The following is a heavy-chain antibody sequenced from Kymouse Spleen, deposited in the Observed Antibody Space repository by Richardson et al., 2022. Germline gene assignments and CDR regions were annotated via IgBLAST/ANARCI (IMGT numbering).Heavy chain of an antibody. CDR3: ARDDYSNHGGMDV. J-gene: IGHJ6*02. Sequence: QVQLQQWGAGLLKPSETLSLTCAVYGGSFSGYYWSWIRQPPGKGLEWIGEINHSGSTNYNPSLKSRVTISVDTSKNQFSLKLSSVTAADTAVYYCARDDYSNHGGMDVWGQGTTVTVSS. D-gene: IGHD4-11,IGHD4-11*01. V-gene: IGHV4-34*01. CDR2: INHSGST. CDR1: GGSFSGYY.